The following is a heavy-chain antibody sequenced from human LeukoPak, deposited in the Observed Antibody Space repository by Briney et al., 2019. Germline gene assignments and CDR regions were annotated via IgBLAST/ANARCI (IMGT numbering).Heavy chain of an antibody. Sequence: PSETLSLTCTVSGGSISSSSYYWGWIRQPPGKGLEWIGSIYYSGSTYYNPSLKSRVTISVDTSKNQFSLKLSSVTAADTAVYYCARDPGWYFDLWGRGTLVTVSS. J-gene: IGHJ2*01. CDR2: IYYSGST. CDR3: ARDPGWYFDL. CDR1: GGSISSSSYY. V-gene: IGHV4-39*07.